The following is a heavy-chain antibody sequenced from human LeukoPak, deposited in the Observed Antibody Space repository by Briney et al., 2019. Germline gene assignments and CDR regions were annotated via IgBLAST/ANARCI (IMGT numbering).Heavy chain of an antibody. CDR2: IYPADSDT. Sequence: GESLKISCKGSGYRFTNYHIGWVRQMPGKGLEWMGIIYPADSDTRYRPTFRGQVTISVDKSINTAYLQWSSLKASDTAMYYCTRLISRGSDYNYVDDWGQGTLITVSS. V-gene: IGHV5-51*01. J-gene: IGHJ4*02. D-gene: IGHD5-24*01. CDR1: GYRFTNYH. CDR3: TRLISRGSDYNYVDD.